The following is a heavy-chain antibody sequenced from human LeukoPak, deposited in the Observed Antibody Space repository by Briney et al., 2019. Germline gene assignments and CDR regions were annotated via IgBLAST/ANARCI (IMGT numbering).Heavy chain of an antibody. CDR2: INPNSGGT. J-gene: IGHJ6*03. CDR3: ARGMRNRYYYYMDV. D-gene: IGHD1-14*01. CDR1: GYTFTGYY. V-gene: IGHV1-2*02. Sequence: APVKVSCKASGYTFTGYYMHWVRQAPGQGLEWMGWINPNSGGTNYAQKFQGRVTMTRDTSISTAYMELSRLRSDDTAVYYCARGMRNRYYYYMDVWGKGTTVTVSS.